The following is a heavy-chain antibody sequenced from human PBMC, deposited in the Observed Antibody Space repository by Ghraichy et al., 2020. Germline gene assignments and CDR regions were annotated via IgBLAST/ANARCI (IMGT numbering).Heavy chain of an antibody. CDR2: IRSRVDNYAA. CDR1: GFSMSGSH. J-gene: IGHJ4*02. CDR3: TRQTDSCHDY. V-gene: IGHV3-73*01. D-gene: IGHD2-2*01. Sequence: GGSLRLSCAASGFSMSGSHMHWVRQASGKGLEWVGHIRSRVDNYAAAYGASVEGRFTITRDESENKVFLQMHSLKIEDTAVYYCTRQTDSCHDYWGQGTLVTVSS.